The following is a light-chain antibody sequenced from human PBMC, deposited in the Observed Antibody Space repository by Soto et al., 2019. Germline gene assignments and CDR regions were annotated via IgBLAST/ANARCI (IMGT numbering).Light chain of an antibody. J-gene: IGLJ1*01. CDR3: CSYSTSSALPYV. CDR2: DVS. Sequence: ALTQPDSVSGSPGQSITISCTGTSSDVGGYNYVSWYQHLPGKAPKLMIFDVSARPSGVSDRFSGSKSGDTASLTISGLQPEDEADYYCCSYSTSSALPYVFGTGTKVTVL. CDR1: SSDVGGYNY. V-gene: IGLV2-14*03.